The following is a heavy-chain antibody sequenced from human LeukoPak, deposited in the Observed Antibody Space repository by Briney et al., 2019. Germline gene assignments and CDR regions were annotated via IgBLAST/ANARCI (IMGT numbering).Heavy chain of an antibody. CDR3: ARDRPYYSSGWLDAFDI. J-gene: IGHJ3*02. V-gene: IGHV1-69*05. CDR2: IIPIFGTA. CDR1: GGTFSSHA. Sequence: SVKVSCKASGGTFSSHAISLVREAPGQGLEWMGRIIPIFGTANYAQKFQGRVTITTDESTSTAYMELSSLRSEDTAVYYCARDRPYYSSGWLDAFDISGEGTMVTVSS. D-gene: IGHD6-19*01.